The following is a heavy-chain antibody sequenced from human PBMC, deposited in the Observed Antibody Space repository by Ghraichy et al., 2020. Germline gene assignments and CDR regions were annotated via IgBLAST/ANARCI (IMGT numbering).Heavy chain of an antibody. D-gene: IGHD4-11*01. V-gene: IGHV4-61*01. CDR2: IYYSGST. Sequence: SETLSLTCTVSGGSVSSGSYYWSWIRQPPGKGLEWIGYIYYSGSTNYNPSLKSRVTISVDTSKNQFSLKLSSVTAADTAVYYCASQPPTVTKSMHPYYYYYGMDVWGQGTTVTVSS. J-gene: IGHJ6*02. CDR3: ASQPPTVTKSMHPYYYYYGMDV. CDR1: GGSVSSGSYY.